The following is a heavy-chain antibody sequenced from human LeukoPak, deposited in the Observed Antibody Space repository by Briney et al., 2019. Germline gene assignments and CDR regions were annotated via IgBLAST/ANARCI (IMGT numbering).Heavy chain of an antibody. CDR1: GGSFSGYY. J-gene: IGHJ4*02. Sequence: ASETLSLTCAVYGGSFSGYYWSWIRQPPGKGLEWIGEINHSGSTNYNPSLKSRVTISVDTSKNQFSLKLSSVTAADTAVYYCARVPYSSGWYLNWGQGTLVTVSS. CDR2: INHSGST. V-gene: IGHV4-34*01. CDR3: ARVPYSSGWYLN. D-gene: IGHD6-19*01.